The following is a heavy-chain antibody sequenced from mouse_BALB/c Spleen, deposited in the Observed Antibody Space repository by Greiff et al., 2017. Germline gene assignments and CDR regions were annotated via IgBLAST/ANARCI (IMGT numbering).Heavy chain of an antibody. CDR1: GFTFSSYA. V-gene: IGHV5-9-3*01. D-gene: IGHD2-2*01. CDR3: ARHRGDGYDDWFAY. CDR2: ISSGGSYT. Sequence: LVESGGGLVKPGGSLKLSCAASGFTFSSYAMSWVRQTPEKRLEWVASISSGGSYTYYPDSVKGRFTISRDNAKNTLYLQMSSLRSEDTAMYYCARHRGDGYDDWFAYWGQGTLVTVSA. J-gene: IGHJ3*01.